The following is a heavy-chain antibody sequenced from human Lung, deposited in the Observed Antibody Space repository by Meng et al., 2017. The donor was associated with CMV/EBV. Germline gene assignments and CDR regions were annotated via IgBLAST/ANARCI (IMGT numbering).Heavy chain of an antibody. V-gene: IGHV6-1*01. J-gene: IGHJ6*02. Sequence: SPXXXLTXAISGDSVSSNSAAWNWIRQSPSRGLEWLGRTYYRSKWYNDYAVSVKSRITINPDTSKNQFSLQLNSVTPEDTAVYYCTRVFGSGSQRYGGYYGMDVWXQGTTVTVSS. D-gene: IGHD3-10*01. CDR2: TYYRSKWYN. CDR3: TRVFGSGSQRYGGYYGMDV. CDR1: GDSVSSNSAA.